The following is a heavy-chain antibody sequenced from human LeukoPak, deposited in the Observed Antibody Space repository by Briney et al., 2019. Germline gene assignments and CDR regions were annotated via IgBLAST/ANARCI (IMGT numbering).Heavy chain of an antibody. V-gene: IGHV1-69*05. CDR1: GGTLSSYA. J-gene: IGHJ4*02. D-gene: IGHD6-13*01. CDR2: IIPIFGTA. CDR3: ARVDIAARAFDY. Sequence: EASVKVSCKASGGTLSSYAISWVRQAPGQGLEWMGGIIPIFGTANYAQKFQGRVTITTDESTSTAYMELSSLRSEDTAVYYCARVDIAARAFDYWGQGTLVTVSS.